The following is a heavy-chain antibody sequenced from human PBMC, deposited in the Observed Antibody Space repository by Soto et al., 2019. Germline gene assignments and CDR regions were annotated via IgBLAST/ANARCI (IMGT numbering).Heavy chain of an antibody. D-gene: IGHD3-16*02. CDR1: GDSVSSNSAA. V-gene: IGHV6-1*01. Sequence: SQTLSLTCAISGDSVSSNSAAWNWIRQSPSRGLEWLGRTYYRSKWYNDYAVSVKSRITINPDTSKNQISLQLNSVTPEDTAVYYCASYRDIYGAFCAHFSYWGLGILGTVSS. J-gene: IGHJ4*02. CDR2: TYYRSKWYN. CDR3: ASYRDIYGAFCAHFSY.